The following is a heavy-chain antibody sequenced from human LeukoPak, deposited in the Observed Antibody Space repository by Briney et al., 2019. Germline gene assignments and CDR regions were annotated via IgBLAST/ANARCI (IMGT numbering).Heavy chain of an antibody. CDR2: IKQDGSEI. Sequence: GGSLRLSCAASGFTFSHYWMSWVRQAPGKGLEWVANIKQDGSEIYYLDSVKGRFTISRDNAKTSLYLQMNSLRAEDTAVYYCARDPPMGGSYIQHWGQGTLVTVSS. J-gene: IGHJ1*01. CDR1: GFTFSHYW. V-gene: IGHV3-7*01. D-gene: IGHD1-26*01. CDR3: ARDPPMGGSYIQH.